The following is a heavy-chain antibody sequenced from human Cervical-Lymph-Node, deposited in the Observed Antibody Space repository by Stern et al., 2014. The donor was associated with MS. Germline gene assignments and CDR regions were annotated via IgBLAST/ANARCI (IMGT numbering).Heavy chain of an antibody. V-gene: IGHV2-70*01. D-gene: IGHD6-19*01. CDR1: GFSLSTSGMC. CDR3: ARLTYSGWYLLDY. J-gene: IGHJ4*02. Sequence: QVPLKQSGPALVKPTQTLTLTCTFSGFSLSTSGMCVSWLRQPPGQALEWLALIDWDDHKYPSTSLKTQITISKDTSKNQVVLTMTNMDPVDTATYYCARLTYSGWYLLDYWGQGTLVTVSS. CDR2: IDWDDHK.